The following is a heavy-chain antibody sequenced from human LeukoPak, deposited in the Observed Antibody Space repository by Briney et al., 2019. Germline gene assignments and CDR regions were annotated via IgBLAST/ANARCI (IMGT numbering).Heavy chain of an antibody. CDR3: ARDAQVDDSSGYYFFEY. CDR2: IIPILGIA. V-gene: IGHV1-69*04. D-gene: IGHD3-22*01. CDR1: GCTFSSYA. J-gene: IGHJ4*02. Sequence: SVKVSCKASGCTFSSYAISWVRQAPGQGLEWMGRIIPILGIANYAQKFQGRVTITADKSTSTAYMELSSLRSEDMAVYYCARDAQVDDSSGYYFFEYWGQGTLVTVSS.